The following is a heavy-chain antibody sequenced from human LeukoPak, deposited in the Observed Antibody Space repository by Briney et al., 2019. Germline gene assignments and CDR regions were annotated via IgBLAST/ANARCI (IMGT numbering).Heavy chain of an antibody. Sequence: PGGSLRLSCAASGFTFSNYAMSWVRQAPGMGLEWVSAIGGSDGNTYYADSVKGRFTISRDNSKNSLYLQINSLRAEDTAVYHCARAVYTSSWYDDYWGQGTLVTVSS. J-gene: IGHJ4*02. CDR1: GFTFSNYA. V-gene: IGHV3-23*01. CDR2: IGGSDGNT. CDR3: ARAVYTSSWYDDY. D-gene: IGHD6-13*01.